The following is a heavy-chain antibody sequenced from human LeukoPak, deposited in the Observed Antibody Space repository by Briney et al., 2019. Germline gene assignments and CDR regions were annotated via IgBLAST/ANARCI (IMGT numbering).Heavy chain of an antibody. V-gene: IGHV3-11*06. J-gene: IGHJ6*02. CDR1: GFTFSDYY. D-gene: IGHD3-10*01. Sequence: GGSLRLSCAASGFTFSDYYMSWIRQAPGKGLEWVSYTSGSGSSTHYADSVKGRFAISRDNAKNSLYLQMNSPRAEDTAVYYCARGLFGELLWGRYGMDVWGQGTTVTVSS. CDR2: TSGSGSST. CDR3: ARGLFGELLWGRYGMDV.